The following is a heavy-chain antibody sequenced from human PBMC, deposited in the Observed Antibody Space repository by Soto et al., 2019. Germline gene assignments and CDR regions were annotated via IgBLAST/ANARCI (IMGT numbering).Heavy chain of an antibody. CDR2: IYYSGST. J-gene: IGHJ6*02. D-gene: IGHD3-10*01. CDR3: ARRWNYGSGSYSYYYYYGMDV. V-gene: IGHV4-39*07. CDR1: GGSISSSSYY. Sequence: KTSETLSLTCTVSGGSISSSSYYWGWIRQPPGKGLEWIGSIYYSGSTNYNPSLKSRVTISVDKSKNQFSLKLSSVTAADTAVYYCARRWNYGSGSYSYYYYYGMDVWGQGTTVTVSS.